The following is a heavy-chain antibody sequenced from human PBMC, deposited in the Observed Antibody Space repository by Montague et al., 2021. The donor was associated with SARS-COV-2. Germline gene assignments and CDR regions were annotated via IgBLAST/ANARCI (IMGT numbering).Heavy chain of an antibody. CDR2: IVVGSGNT. Sequence: SVKVSCKASGFTSTSSAMQWVRQARGQRLEWIGWIVVGSGNTNYAQKFQERVTITRDMSTSTAYMELSSLRSEDTAVYYCAATRPLVRGPNLGYYYYYGMDVWGQGTTVTVSS. V-gene: IGHV1-58*02. CDR1: GFTSTSSA. J-gene: IGHJ6*02. D-gene: IGHD3-10*01. CDR3: AATRPLVRGPNLGYYYYYGMDV.